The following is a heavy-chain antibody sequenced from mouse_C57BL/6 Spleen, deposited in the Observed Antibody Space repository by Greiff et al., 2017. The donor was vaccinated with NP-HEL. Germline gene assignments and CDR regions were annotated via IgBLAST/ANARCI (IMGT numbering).Heavy chain of an antibody. CDR2: INPSTGGT. CDR3: ARSFYDYDGDFDY. CDR1: GYSFTGYY. V-gene: IGHV1-42*01. J-gene: IGHJ2*01. D-gene: IGHD2-4*01. Sequence: VQLQQSGPELVKPGASVKISCKASGYSFTGYYMNWVKQSPEKSLEWIGEINPSTGGTTYNQKFKAKATLTVDKSSSTAYMQLKSLTSEDSAVYYCARSFYDYDGDFDYWGQGTTLTVSS.